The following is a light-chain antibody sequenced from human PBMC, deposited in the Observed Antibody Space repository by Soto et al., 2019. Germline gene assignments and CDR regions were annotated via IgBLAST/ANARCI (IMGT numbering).Light chain of an antibody. CDR3: SSYAGSNNYVV. Sequence: QSARTQPPSASGSPGQSVTISCTGTSSDVGGYNYVSWYQQHPGKAPKLMIYEVSKRPSGVPDRFSGSRSGNTASLTVSGLQADDEGDYYCSSYAGSNNYVVFGGGTKLTVL. V-gene: IGLV2-8*01. CDR2: EVS. CDR1: SSDVGGYNY. J-gene: IGLJ2*01.